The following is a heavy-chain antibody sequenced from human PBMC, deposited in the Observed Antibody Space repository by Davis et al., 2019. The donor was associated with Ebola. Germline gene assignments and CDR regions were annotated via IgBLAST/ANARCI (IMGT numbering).Heavy chain of an antibody. V-gene: IGHV4-4*07. CDR2: IYTSGST. Sequence: SETLSLTCTVSGGSISSYYWSWIRQPAGKGLEWIGRIYTSGSTNYNPSLKSRVTISVDRSKNQFSLKLSSVTAADTAVYYCARRPGEYYYDSSGYGVLYYFDYWGQGSLVTVSS. J-gene: IGHJ4*02. CDR1: GGSISSYY. D-gene: IGHD3-22*01. CDR3: ARRPGEYYYDSSGYGVLYYFDY.